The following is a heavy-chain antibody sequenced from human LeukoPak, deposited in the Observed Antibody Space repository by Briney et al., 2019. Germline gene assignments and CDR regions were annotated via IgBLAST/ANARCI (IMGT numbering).Heavy chain of an antibody. CDR3: ARQYYDILTGYPYYFDY. CDR2: ISYSGST. CDR1: GGSISASTYY. J-gene: IGHJ4*02. Sequence: SETLSLTCTVSGGSISASTYYWGWIRQPPGKGLEWIGGISYSGSTYNNPSLKSRVTISVDTSKNQFSLKLSSVTAPDTAVYYCARQYYDILTGYPYYFDYWGQGTLVTVSS. V-gene: IGHV4-39*01. D-gene: IGHD3-9*01.